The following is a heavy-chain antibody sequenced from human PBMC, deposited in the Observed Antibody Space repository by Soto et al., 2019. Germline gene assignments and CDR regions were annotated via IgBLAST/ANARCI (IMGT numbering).Heavy chain of an antibody. V-gene: IGHV4-34*01. J-gene: IGHJ4*02. CDR3: ARGAKGQYYYDSSGYRNPYFDY. D-gene: IGHD3-22*01. Sequence: SETLSLTCAVYGGSFSGYYWSWIRQPPGKGLEWIGEINHSGSTNYNPSLKSRVTISVDTSKNQFSLKLSSVTAADTAVYYCARGAKGQYYYDSSGYRNPYFDYWGQGTLVTVSS. CDR2: INHSGST. CDR1: GGSFSGYY.